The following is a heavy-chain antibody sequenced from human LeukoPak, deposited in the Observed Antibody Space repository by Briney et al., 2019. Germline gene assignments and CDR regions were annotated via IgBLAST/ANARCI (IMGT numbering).Heavy chain of an antibody. D-gene: IGHD2-15*01. V-gene: IGHV3-30-3*01. J-gene: IGHJ4*02. CDR2: ISYDGSNK. Sequence: PGGSLRLSCAASGFTFSSYAMHWVRQAPGKGLEWVAVISYDGSNKYYADSVKGRFTISRDDAKNSLFLQMNSLRDEDTAVYYCARDCSGGSCYLDYWGQGTLVTVSS. CDR3: ARDCSGGSCYLDY. CDR1: GFTFSSYA.